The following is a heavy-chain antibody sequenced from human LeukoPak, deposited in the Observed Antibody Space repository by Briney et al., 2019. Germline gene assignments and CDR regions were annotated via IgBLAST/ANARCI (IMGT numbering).Heavy chain of an antibody. Sequence: GGSLRLSCAASGFTFSGSAMHWVRQASGKGLEWDGRIRSKANSYATAYAASAKGRFTISRDDSKNTAYLQMNSLKTEDTAVYYCTRHGTTGDYWGQGTLVTVSS. J-gene: IGHJ4*02. CDR2: IRSKANSYAT. CDR1: GFTFSGSA. CDR3: TRHGTTGDY. V-gene: IGHV3-73*01. D-gene: IGHD4-17*01.